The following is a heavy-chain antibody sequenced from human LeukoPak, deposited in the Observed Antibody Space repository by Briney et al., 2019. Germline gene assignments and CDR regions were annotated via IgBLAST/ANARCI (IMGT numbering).Heavy chain of an antibody. CDR3: ARDAGGRTQREGWFDP. CDR2: ISSGGMWI. V-gene: IGHV3-21*01. J-gene: IGHJ5*02. D-gene: IGHD1-26*01. Sequence: PGGSLRLSCAASGFTFSSHGMSWVRQAPGKGLEWLSSISSGGMWIYYADSLKGRFTISRDNAKNSLYLQMKSLRVEDTGVYYCARDAGGRTQREGWFDPWGQGTLVTVSS. CDR1: GFTFSSHG.